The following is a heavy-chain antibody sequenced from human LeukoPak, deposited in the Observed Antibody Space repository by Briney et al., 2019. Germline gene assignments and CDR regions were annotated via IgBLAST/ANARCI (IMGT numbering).Heavy chain of an antibody. Sequence: SETLSLTCTVSGGSISSGSYYWGWIRQPPGKGLEWIGSIYYSGSTYYNPSLKSRVTISVDTSKNQFSLKLSSVTAADTAVYYCARVGEFVVVTASTHSYYMDVWGKGTTVTVSS. CDR2: IYYSGST. CDR1: GGSISSGSYY. J-gene: IGHJ6*03. V-gene: IGHV4-39*01. CDR3: ARVGEFVVVTASTHSYYMDV. D-gene: IGHD2-21*02.